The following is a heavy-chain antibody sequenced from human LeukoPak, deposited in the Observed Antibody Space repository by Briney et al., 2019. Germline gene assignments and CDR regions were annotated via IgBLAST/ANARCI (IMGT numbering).Heavy chain of an antibody. CDR1: GFTFGNYA. CDR2: ISGTGSST. D-gene: IGHD2-2*02. Sequence: GGSLRLSCEASGFTFGNYAMNWVRQAPGKGLEWVSTISGTGSSTYYADSAKGRFTISRDNSKDTLFLQLNSLTAADTAMYFCAKASVAIPQYCNSWGQGTLVTVPS. J-gene: IGHJ5*02. CDR3: AKASVAIPQYCNS. V-gene: IGHV3-23*01.